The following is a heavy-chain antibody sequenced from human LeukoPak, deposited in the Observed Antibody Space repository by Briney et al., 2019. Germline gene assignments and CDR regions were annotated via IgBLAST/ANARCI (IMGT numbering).Heavy chain of an antibody. D-gene: IGHD3-10*01. J-gene: IGHJ4*02. V-gene: IGHV3-53*01. CDR2: IYGGGST. CDR1: GFTVSTNY. CDR3: ATGWEAGSGSDFPGFGY. Sequence: GGSLRLSCATSGFTVSTNYMSWVRQAPGKGLEWVSVIYGGGSTYYADSVKGRFTISRDNSKNTLYLQMNSLRADDTAVYYCATGWEAGSGSDFPGFGYWGQGTLVTVSS.